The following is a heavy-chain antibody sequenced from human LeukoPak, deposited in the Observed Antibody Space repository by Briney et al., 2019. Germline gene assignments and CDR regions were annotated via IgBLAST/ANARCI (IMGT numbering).Heavy chain of an antibody. Sequence: ASVKVSCKASGGTFSSYTISWVRQAPGQGLEWMGRIIPILGIANYAQKFQGRVTITADKSTSTAYMELSSLRSEDTAVYYCARNKLRFLEWSRFDPWGQGTLVTVSS. CDR1: GGTFSSYT. V-gene: IGHV1-69*02. J-gene: IGHJ5*02. CDR3: ARNKLRFLEWSRFDP. D-gene: IGHD3-3*01. CDR2: IIPILGIA.